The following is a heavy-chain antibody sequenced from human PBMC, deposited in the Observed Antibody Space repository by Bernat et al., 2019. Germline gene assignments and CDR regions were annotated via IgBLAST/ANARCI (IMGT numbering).Heavy chain of an antibody. CDR1: GFTFSTYG. Sequence: EVQLLESGGGLVQAGGSLRLSCAASGFTFSTYGMTWVRLAPGKGLEWVSSISGSGASTFYVDSVKGRFTISRDNSKNTLYLQMNSLRAEDTAVYYCAKAPLRGSSGWYWFDPWGQRTLVTVSS. D-gene: IGHD6-19*01. CDR3: AKAPLRGSSGWYWFDP. J-gene: IGHJ5*02. V-gene: IGHV3-23*01. CDR2: ISGSGAST.